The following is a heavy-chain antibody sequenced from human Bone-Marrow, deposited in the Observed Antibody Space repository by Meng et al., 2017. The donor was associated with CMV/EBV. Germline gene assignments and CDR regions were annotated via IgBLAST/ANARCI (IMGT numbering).Heavy chain of an antibody. J-gene: IGHJ5*02. CDR1: GYTFTGYY. V-gene: IGHV1-69*10. CDR3: AREDYYDSSGFSPGRFDP. D-gene: IGHD3-22*01. CDR2: IIPILGIA. Sequence: SVKVSCKASGYTFTGYYMHWVRQAPGQGLEWMGGIIPILGIANYAQKFQGRVTITADKSTSTAYMELSSLRSEDTAVYYCAREDYYDSSGFSPGRFDPWGQGTLVTVSS.